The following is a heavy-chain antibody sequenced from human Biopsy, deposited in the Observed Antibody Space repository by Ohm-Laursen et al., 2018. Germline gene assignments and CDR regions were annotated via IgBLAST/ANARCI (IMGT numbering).Heavy chain of an antibody. D-gene: IGHD2-8*02. V-gene: IGHV4-59*01. CDR3: ARDRTAYCTATSCDNFGLDV. CDR2: INHSGHT. J-gene: IGHJ6*02. CDR1: SASINLYY. Sequence: SETLSLTCTVSSASINLYYWGWIRQSPGKGLEWIGYINHSGHTNYNPSLKSRLTMSVDTSKNQFSLKLTSVTAADTAVYYCARDRTAYCTATSCDNFGLDVWGQGTTVTVSS.